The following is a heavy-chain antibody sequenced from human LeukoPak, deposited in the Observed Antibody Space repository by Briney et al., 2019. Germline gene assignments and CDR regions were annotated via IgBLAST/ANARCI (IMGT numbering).Heavy chain of an antibody. CDR3: AGKKGSSYGYGFAY. Sequence: GGSLTLSCAASGFTFSSYWMSWVRQAPGEGLEWVANIKQDGSEKYYVDSVKGRFTISRDNAKNSLYLQMNSLRAEDTAVYYCAGKKGSSYGYGFAYWGQGTLVTVSS. CDR1: GFTFSSYW. V-gene: IGHV3-7*03. D-gene: IGHD5-18*01. J-gene: IGHJ4*02. CDR2: IKQDGSEK.